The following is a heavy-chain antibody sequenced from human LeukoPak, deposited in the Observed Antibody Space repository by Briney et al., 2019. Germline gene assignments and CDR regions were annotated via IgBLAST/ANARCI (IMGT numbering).Heavy chain of an antibody. CDR2: IYYSGST. V-gene: IGHV4-61*08. D-gene: IGHD1-26*01. CDR3: ARHGASGSYLYYFDY. CDR1: GGSISSGGYY. Sequence: SQTLSLTCTVSGGSISSGGYYWTWIRQLPGKGLEWIGYIYYSGSTNYNPSLKSRVTISVDTSKNQFSLKLSSVTAADTAVYFCARHGASGSYLYYFDYWGQGTLVTVSS. J-gene: IGHJ4*02.